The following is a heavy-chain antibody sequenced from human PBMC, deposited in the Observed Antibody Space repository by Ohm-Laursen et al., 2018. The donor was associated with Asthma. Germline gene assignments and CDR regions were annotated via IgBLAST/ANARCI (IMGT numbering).Heavy chain of an antibody. D-gene: IGHD5-24*01. J-gene: IGHJ3*02. CDR2: IIPIFGTA. Sequence: GASVKVSCKASGGTFSSYAISWVRQAPGQGLEWMGGIIPIFGTANYAQKFQGRVTITADESTSTAYMELSSLRSEDTAVYYCARSLRGEMATTPGAFDIWGQGTMVTVCS. CDR3: ARSLRGEMATTPGAFDI. CDR1: GGTFSSYA. V-gene: IGHV1-69*13.